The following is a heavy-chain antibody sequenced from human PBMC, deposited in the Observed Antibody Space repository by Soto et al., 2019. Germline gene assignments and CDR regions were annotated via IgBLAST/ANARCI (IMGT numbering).Heavy chain of an antibody. CDR2: ISAFHGNT. CDR3: ARDLLTGKLARLDY. D-gene: IGHD1-20*01. J-gene: IGHJ4*02. Sequence: GAPVKGSCKGSCFTLSRYGISWGRQAPGQRVEWVGCISAFHGNTNYAQKLHGRVTMTTHTPKRTAYMEPRSLRSGDTALYYCARDLLTGKLARLDYWGQGTMVTVSS. CDR1: CFTLSRYG. V-gene: IGHV1-18*04.